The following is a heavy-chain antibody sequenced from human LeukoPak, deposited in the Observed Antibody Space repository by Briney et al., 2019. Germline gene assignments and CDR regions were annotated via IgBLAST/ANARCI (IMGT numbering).Heavy chain of an antibody. CDR1: GDSTSSGDYF. CDR2: IYHSGSA. CDR3: AREVIMVTTSSDAFDM. Sequence: SQILSLTCDVSGDSTSSGDYFWSWIRQPPGKDLEWIGYIYHSGSAHYNPSLKSRVTISVDTSKNQSSLVVSSVTAADTAVYYCAREVIMVTTSSDAFDMWGQGTMVTVSS. D-gene: IGHD4-17*01. J-gene: IGHJ3*02. V-gene: IGHV4-30-4*01.